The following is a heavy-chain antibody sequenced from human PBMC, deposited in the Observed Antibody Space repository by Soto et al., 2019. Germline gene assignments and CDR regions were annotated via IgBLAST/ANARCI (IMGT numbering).Heavy chain of an antibody. V-gene: IGHV4-39*01. D-gene: IGHD3-22*01. CDR2: IYYSGST. CDR1: GVPISIVSYY. Sequence: LSLTCTVSGVPISIVSYYWGWIRQPPGKGLEWIGSIYYSGSTYYNPSLKSRVTISVDTSKNQFSLKLSSVTAADTAVYYCACSIVVDKENDYWGKVTLVTISS. CDR3: ACSIVVDKENDY. J-gene: IGHJ4*02.